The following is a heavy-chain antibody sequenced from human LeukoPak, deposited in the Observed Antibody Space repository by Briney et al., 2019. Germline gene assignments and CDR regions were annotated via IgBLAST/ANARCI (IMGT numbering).Heavy chain of an antibody. CDR3: ARQTGGY. J-gene: IGHJ4*02. CDR1: GYSFTNFW. Sequence: GESLKISCKGSGYSFTNFWISWVRQMPGKALEWMGRINPSDSYTDYSPSFQGYVTISADKSISTAYLQWNTLKASDTAMYYCARQTGGYWGQGTLVTVSS. CDR2: INPSDSYT. D-gene: IGHD1-14*01. V-gene: IGHV5-10-1*01.